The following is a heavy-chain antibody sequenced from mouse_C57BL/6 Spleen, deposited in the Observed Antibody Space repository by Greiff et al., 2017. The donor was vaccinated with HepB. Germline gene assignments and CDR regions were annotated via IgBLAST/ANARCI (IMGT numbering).Heavy chain of an antibody. CDR3: AREVSGDYVYYYAMDY. J-gene: IGHJ4*01. CDR2: ISYDGSN. Sequence: DVQLQESGPGLVKPSQSLSLTCSVTGYSITSGYYWNWIRQFPGNKLEWMGYISYDGSNNYNPSLKNRISITRDTSKNQFFLKLNSVTTEDTATYYCAREVSGDYVYYYAMDYWGQGTSVTVSS. D-gene: IGHD2-4*01. CDR1: GYSITSGYY. V-gene: IGHV3-6*01.